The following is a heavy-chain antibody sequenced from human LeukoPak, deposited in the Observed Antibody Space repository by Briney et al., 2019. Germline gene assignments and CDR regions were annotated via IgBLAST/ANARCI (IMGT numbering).Heavy chain of an antibody. V-gene: IGHV1-8*01. J-gene: IGHJ4*02. Sequence: ASVKVSCKASGYTFTNFDINWVRQAPGQGLEWMGWMNPVSGNAGSAQKFQGRVTLTRDTSITTAYMELTSLRSDDTAFYYCARAPMGAAPLYWGQGTLVTVSP. D-gene: IGHD6-6*01. CDR1: GYTFTNFD. CDR2: MNPVSGNA. CDR3: ARAPMGAAPLY.